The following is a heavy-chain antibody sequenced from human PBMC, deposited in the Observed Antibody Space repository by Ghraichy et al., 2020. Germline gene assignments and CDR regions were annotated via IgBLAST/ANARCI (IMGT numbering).Heavy chain of an antibody. CDR1: GGSFSGYY. CDR2: INHSGST. D-gene: IGHD2-21*01. J-gene: IGHJ4*02. Sequence: SETLSLTCAVYGGSFSGYYWSWIRQPPGKGLEWIGEINHSGSTNYNPSLKSRVTISVDTSKNQFSLKLSSVTAADTAVYYCARAVLVAAFDYWGQGTLVTVS. V-gene: IGHV4-34*01. CDR3: ARAVLVAAFDY.